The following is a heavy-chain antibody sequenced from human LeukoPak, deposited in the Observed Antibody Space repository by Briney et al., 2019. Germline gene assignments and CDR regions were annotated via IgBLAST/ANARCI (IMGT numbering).Heavy chain of an antibody. Sequence: PGGSLRLSCEASGFTFSSYAMSWVRQAPGKGLEWVSAISGSGGSTYYADSVKGRFTISRDNSKNTLYLQMNSLRAEDTAVYYCAKRGTGSSWYGGFDYWGQGTLVTVSS. J-gene: IGHJ4*01. D-gene: IGHD6-13*01. CDR3: AKRGTGSSWYGGFDY. CDR1: GFTFSSYA. V-gene: IGHV3-23*01. CDR2: ISGSGGST.